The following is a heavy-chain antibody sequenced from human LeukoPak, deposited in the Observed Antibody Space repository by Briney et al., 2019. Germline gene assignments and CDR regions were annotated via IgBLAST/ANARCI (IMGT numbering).Heavy chain of an antibody. CDR1: GFTFSDYS. V-gene: IGHV3-48*02. CDR3: ARDQAPFDY. CDR2: ISPSSSSI. Sequence: PGGSLRLSCAASGFTFSDYSMNWVRQAPGKGLEWLPYISPSSSSIYYADSVTGRFTISRDNAKHSLYLHMNSLTDEDTAVYYCARDQAPFDYWGQGTLVTVSS. J-gene: IGHJ4*02.